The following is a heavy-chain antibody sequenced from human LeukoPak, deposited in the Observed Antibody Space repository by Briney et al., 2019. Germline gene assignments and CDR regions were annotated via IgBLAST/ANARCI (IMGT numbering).Heavy chain of an antibody. CDR2: ISYDGSNK. CDR3: ARSGRVHWFDP. J-gene: IGHJ5*02. CDR1: GFTFSSYA. Sequence: GGSLRLSCAASGFTFSSYAMHWVRQAPGKGLEWVAVISYDGSNKYYADSVKGRFTISRDNSKNTLYLQMNSLRAEDTAVYYCARSGRVHWFDPWGQGTLVTVSS. D-gene: IGHD2-15*01. V-gene: IGHV3-30-3*01.